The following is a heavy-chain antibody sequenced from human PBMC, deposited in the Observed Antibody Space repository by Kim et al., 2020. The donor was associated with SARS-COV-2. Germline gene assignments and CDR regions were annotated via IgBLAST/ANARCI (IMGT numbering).Heavy chain of an antibody. D-gene: IGHD6-6*01. CDR3: ARWPYSSSLGYYYYGMDV. V-gene: IGHV3-53*01. CDR1: GLTVSSNH. CDR2: VYNGGST. Sequence: GGSLRLSCVASGLTVSSNHMSWVRQAPGKGLEWISVVYNGGSTNYADSVKGRFTISRDNSKNTVYLQMNSLRAEDTAVYYCARWPYSSSLGYYYYGMDVWGQGTTVTVSS. J-gene: IGHJ6*02.